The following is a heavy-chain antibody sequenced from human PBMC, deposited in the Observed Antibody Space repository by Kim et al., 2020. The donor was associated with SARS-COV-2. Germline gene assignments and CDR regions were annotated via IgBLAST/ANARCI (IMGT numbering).Heavy chain of an antibody. CDR1: GLNFGDYA. CDR2: IRSKRYGETT. CDR3: TSGPYYYDSAAYYHDY. J-gene: IGHJ4*02. D-gene: IGHD3-22*01. Sequence: GGSLRLSCTTSGLNFGDYAMSWFRQAPGKVLEWVAFIRSKRYGETTEYAASVKGRFTISRDDSKRIAYLQMNGLKTEDTAVYYCTSGPYYYDSAAYYHDYWGQGTLVTVSS. V-gene: IGHV3-49*03.